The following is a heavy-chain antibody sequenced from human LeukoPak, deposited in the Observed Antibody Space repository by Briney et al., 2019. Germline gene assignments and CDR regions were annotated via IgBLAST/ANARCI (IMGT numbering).Heavy chain of an antibody. CDR2: ISSSSSYI. CDR1: GFTFSSYS. Sequence: GGSLTLSCAASGFTFSSYSMNWVRKAPGKGLEWVSSISSSSSYIYYADSVKGRFTISRDNAKNSLYLQMNSLRAEDTAVYYCARVDTAMVSYYCYYGMDVWGQGTTVTVSS. V-gene: IGHV3-21*01. CDR3: ARVDTAMVSYYCYYGMDV. D-gene: IGHD5-18*01. J-gene: IGHJ6*02.